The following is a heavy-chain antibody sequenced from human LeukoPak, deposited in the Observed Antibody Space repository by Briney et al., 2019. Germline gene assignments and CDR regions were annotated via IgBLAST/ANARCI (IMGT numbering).Heavy chain of an antibody. V-gene: IGHV4-34*01. CDR2: INHSGST. CDR1: GGSFSAYY. J-gene: IGHJ6*03. Sequence: SETLSLTCAVYGGSFSAYYWTWIRQPPGQGLEWIEEINHSGSTNYNPSLKSRVTMSVDTSKNQFSLKLSSVTAADTAVYYCARVSSGWPYYYYYYMDVWGKGTTVTISS. CDR3: ARVSSGWPYYYYYYMDV. D-gene: IGHD6-19*01.